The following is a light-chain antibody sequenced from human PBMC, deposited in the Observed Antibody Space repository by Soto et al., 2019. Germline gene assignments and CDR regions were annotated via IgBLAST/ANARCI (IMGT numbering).Light chain of an antibody. Sequence: QSVLTQPASVSGSPGQSITISCTGTSSHVGSYNYVSWYQQHPGKAPKLMIFDVSNRPSGVSNRFSGSKSGYTASLTISGLQAEDEADYYCSSYTSTSTYVFGTGTKVTVL. CDR2: DVS. CDR3: SSYTSTSTYV. J-gene: IGLJ1*01. CDR1: SSHVGSYNY. V-gene: IGLV2-14*01.